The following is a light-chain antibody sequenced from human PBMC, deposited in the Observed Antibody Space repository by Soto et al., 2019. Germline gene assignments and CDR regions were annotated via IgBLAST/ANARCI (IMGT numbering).Light chain of an antibody. CDR3: QQSYMDPIT. CDR2: DAS. Sequence: IQMTQSPSSLSASVGDRVTITCRASQSISTYLNWYKKKPGKAPNLLLYDASRLQSGVPSRFSGSGGGTDFTLSISSVKPEDFATYFCQQSYMDPITFGQGTRLEI. J-gene: IGKJ5*01. CDR1: QSISTY. V-gene: IGKV1-39*01.